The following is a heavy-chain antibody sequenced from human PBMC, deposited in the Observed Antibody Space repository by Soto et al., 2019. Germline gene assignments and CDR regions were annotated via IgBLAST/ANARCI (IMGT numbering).Heavy chain of an antibody. J-gene: IGHJ4*02. Sequence: QVQLVESGGGVVQPGRSLRLSCAASGFIFRSYGMHWVRQAPGKGLEWVTVISFDGGYESYADSVKGRFTISRDNSKDTVYLQMNSMRAEDTAVYYCAKDHTSYGDYTGMEYSFDYWGQGKLVTVSS. CDR1: GFIFRSYG. V-gene: IGHV3-30*18. CDR2: ISFDGGYE. CDR3: AKDHTSYGDYTGMEYSFDY. D-gene: IGHD4-17*01.